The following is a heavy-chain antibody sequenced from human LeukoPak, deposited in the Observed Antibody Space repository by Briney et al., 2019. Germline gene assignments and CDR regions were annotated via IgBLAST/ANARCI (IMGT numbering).Heavy chain of an antibody. J-gene: IGHJ5*02. CDR3: ARRKQEGWFDP. Sequence: NPSETLSLMCGVSDSIINSDYFWAWIRQSPGKGLEWMGTIFHSGTSYYNPSLRGRLTLSIDSSKNHFSLRLSPVSAADTAVYYCARRKQEGWFDPWGQGTLVTVSS. CDR1: DSIINSDYF. D-gene: IGHD1-14*01. V-gene: IGHV4-38-2*01. CDR2: IFHSGTS.